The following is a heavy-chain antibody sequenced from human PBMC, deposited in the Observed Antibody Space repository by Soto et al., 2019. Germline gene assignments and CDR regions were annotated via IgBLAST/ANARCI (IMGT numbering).Heavy chain of an antibody. V-gene: IGHV4-61*08. D-gene: IGHD3-22*01. CDR2: ISFTGDT. J-gene: IGHJ4*02. CDR3: SRGGHYYDSMI. CDR1: GDSVSGGGYY. Sequence: QVQLQESGPGLVKPSETLSLICTVSGDSVSGGGYYWTWIRQPPGKGLEWIGYISFTGDTTYNPSLRGRVTIAMHTSKNQFSLKLSSATAADAALYYCSRGGHYYDSMIWCPGTLLSVSS.